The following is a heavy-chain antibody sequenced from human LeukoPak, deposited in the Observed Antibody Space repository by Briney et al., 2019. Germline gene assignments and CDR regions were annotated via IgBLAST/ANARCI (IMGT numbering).Heavy chain of an antibody. CDR2: ISFDGTKK. CDR1: GLTISDSW. V-gene: IGHV3-30-3*01. CDR3: ASLATIIIVPTATPHDYFDP. D-gene: IGHD2-2*01. Sequence: GGSLRLSCAASGLTISDSWMHWVRQAPGKGLEWVAFISFDGTKKYYADSLKGRFTISRDNSKNTLSLQMNSLRVEDTAVYYCASLATIIIVPTATPHDYFDPWGQGTVVTVSS. J-gene: IGHJ5*02.